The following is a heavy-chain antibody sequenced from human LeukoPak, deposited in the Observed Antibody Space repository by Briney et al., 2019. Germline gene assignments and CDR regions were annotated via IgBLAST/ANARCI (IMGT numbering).Heavy chain of an antibody. J-gene: IGHJ6*03. CDR1: GFTFSSYA. Sequence: GGSLRLSCEASGFASGFTFSSYAMSWVRQAPGKGLEWVASITGRAATTYYADSVKGRFTISRDNSKNTLYLQMNSLGADDTAVYYCAKAPATGEGYYFYYMDVWGKGTTVTVSS. CDR3: AKAPATGEGYYFYYMDV. V-gene: IGHV3-23*01. D-gene: IGHD7-27*01. CDR2: ITGRAATT.